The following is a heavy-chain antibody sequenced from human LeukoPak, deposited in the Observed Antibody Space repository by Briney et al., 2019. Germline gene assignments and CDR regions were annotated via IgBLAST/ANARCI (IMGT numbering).Heavy chain of an antibody. CDR3: AKDRWESSGSGSSLDY. D-gene: IGHD3-10*01. CDR2: ISHDGSIK. Sequence: GGSLRLSCAASGFTFSIFGLHWVRQAPGKGLEWVAFISHDGSIKYYADSVKGRLAISRDTSKNTLYLQMNSLRAEDTAVYYCAKDRWESSGSGSSLDYWGQGTPVTVSS. J-gene: IGHJ4*02. V-gene: IGHV3-30*18. CDR1: GFTFSIFG.